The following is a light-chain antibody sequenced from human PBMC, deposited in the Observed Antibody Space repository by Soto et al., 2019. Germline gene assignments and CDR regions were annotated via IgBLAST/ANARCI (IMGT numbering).Light chain of an antibody. V-gene: IGKV3-15*01. J-gene: IGKJ1*01. CDR1: QSVSSN. Sequence: EIVMTQSPATLSVSPGERATLSCRASQSVSSNLAWYQQEPGQAPRLLIYGASTRATGIPARFSGSGSGTEFTLTISGLQPEDFATYYCQQASSFPRTFGQGTKVDIK. CDR3: QQASSFPRT. CDR2: GAS.